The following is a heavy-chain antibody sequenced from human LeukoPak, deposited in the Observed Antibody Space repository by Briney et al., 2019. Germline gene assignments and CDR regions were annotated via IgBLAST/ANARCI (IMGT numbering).Heavy chain of an antibody. D-gene: IGHD4-17*01. J-gene: IGHJ4*02. Sequence: SETLSLTCTVSGGSISSYYWSWIRQPPGKGLEWIGYIYYSGSPNYNPSLKSRVTISVDTSKNQFSLKLSSVTAADTAVYYCAREWANYGDYAFVEWGQGTLVTVSS. CDR2: IYYSGSP. CDR3: AREWANYGDYAFVE. CDR1: GGSISSYY. V-gene: IGHV4-59*01.